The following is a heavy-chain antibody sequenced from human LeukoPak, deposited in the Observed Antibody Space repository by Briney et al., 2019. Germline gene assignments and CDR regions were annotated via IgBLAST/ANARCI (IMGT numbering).Heavy chain of an antibody. Sequence: SETLSLTCTVSGGSISSNYWSWIRQPPGKGLEWIGYIYYSGSTNYNPSLKSRVTMSVDTSKNQFSLKLSSVTAADTAVYYCARDSGWYEGGHFDYWGQGTLVTVSS. CDR2: IYYSGST. V-gene: IGHV4-59*12. CDR1: GGSISSNY. CDR3: ARDSGWYEGGHFDY. D-gene: IGHD6-19*01. J-gene: IGHJ4*02.